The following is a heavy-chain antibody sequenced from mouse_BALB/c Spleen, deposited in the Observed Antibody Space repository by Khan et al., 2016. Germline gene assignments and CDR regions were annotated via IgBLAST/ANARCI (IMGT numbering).Heavy chain of an antibody. V-gene: IGHV5-6-5*01. CDR1: GFTFSTYA. D-gene: IGHD1-1*01. J-gene: IGHJ2*01. CDR3: ARGVTTVVDYFDY. CDR2: ISSGGTT. Sequence: EVELVESGGGLVKPGGSLKLSCAASGFTFSTYAMSWVRQTPEKRLEWVASISSGGTTYYPDSLKGRFTISRDNARNILYVQMSSLRSEDTAMSYCARGVTTVVDYFDYWGQGTTLTVSS.